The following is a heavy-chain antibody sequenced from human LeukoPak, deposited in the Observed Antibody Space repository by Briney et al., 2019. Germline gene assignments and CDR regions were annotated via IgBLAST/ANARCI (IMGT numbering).Heavy chain of an antibody. CDR2: INWNGGST. CDR3: ARDARRYCSGGSCYLGY. CDR1: GFTFDDYG. Sequence: GGSLRLSCAASGFTFDDYGMSWDRQAPGKGLEWVSGINWNGGSTGYAGSVKGRFTICRDNAKNSLYLQMNSLRAEDTALYYCARDARRYCSGGSCYLGYWGQGTLVTVSS. J-gene: IGHJ4*02. D-gene: IGHD2-15*01. V-gene: IGHV3-20*04.